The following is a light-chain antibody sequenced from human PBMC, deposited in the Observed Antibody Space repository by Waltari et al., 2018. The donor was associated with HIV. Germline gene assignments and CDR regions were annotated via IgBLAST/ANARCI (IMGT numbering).Light chain of an antibody. CDR3: QQYTNWPLT. Sequence: EIVMTQSPATLSVSPGERATLSCRASQSLSSNLAWHQQKPGQAPRLLIYGESTRATGIPARFSGSGSGTEFTLTISSLQSEDFAVYYCQQYTNWPLTFGGGTKVEIK. J-gene: IGKJ4*01. V-gene: IGKV3-15*01. CDR1: QSLSSN. CDR2: GES.